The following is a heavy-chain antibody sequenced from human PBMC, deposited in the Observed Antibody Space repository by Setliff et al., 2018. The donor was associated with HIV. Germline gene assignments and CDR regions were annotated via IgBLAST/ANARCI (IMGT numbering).Heavy chain of an antibody. CDR1: GGSISSGSYY. D-gene: IGHD4-17*01. V-gene: IGHV4-61*09. Sequence: SETLSLTCTVSGGSISSGSYYWSWIRQPAGKGLEWIGHIYTSGNTNHNPSLKSRVTISVDTSENQFSLKLSSVTAADTAVDYCARGNSRRLRVHYYYYYMDVWGKGTTVTVSS. CDR2: IYTSGNT. CDR3: ARGNSRRLRVHYYYYYMDV. J-gene: IGHJ6*03.